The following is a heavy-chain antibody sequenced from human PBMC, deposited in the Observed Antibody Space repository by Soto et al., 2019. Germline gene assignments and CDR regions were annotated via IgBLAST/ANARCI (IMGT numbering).Heavy chain of an antibody. J-gene: IGHJ6*02. CDR1: GGSIGSSSYY. Sequence: ASETPSLTCTVSGGSIGSSSYYWGWIRQPPGKGLEWIGSIYYSGSTYYNPSLKSRVTISVDTSKNQFSLKLSSVTAADTAVYYCARWAAAGTKRGAYYYYGMDVWGQGTTVTVSS. CDR3: ARWAAAGTKRGAYYYYGMDV. D-gene: IGHD6-13*01. V-gene: IGHV4-39*05. CDR2: IYYSGST.